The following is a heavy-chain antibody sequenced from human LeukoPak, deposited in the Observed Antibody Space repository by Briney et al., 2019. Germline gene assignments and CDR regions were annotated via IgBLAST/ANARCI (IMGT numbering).Heavy chain of an antibody. J-gene: IGHJ4*02. CDR1: GYTLTSYG. D-gene: IGHD6-13*01. V-gene: IGHV1-18*01. CDR2: ISAYNGNT. Sequence: ASVKVSCKASGYTLTSYGISWVRRAPGQGLEWMGWISAYNGNTNYAQKLQGRVTMTTDTSTSTAYMELRSLRSDDTAVYYCARDSIAAANFDYWGQGTLVTVSS. CDR3: ARDSIAAANFDY.